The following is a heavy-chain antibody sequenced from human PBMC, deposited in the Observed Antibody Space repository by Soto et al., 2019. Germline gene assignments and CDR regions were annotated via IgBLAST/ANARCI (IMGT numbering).Heavy chain of an antibody. CDR3: AKTPSYDFWSGYSGTLRFDP. D-gene: IGHD3-3*01. Sequence: GGSLRLSCAASGFTFSSYAMSWVRQAPEKGLEWVSAISGSGGSTYYADSANGRFTISRDNSKNTLYRQMNSLRAEDTAVYYCAKTPSYDFWSGYSGTLRFDPWGQGTLVTVSS. CDR1: GFTFSSYA. V-gene: IGHV3-23*01. J-gene: IGHJ5*02. CDR2: ISGSGGST.